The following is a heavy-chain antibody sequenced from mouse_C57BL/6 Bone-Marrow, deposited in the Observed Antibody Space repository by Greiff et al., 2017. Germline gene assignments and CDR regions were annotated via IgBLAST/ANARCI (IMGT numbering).Heavy chain of an antibody. Sequence: QVQLQQSGPELVKPGASVKISCKASGYAFSRSWMNWVKQRPGKGLEWIGRIYPGDGDTNYNGKFKGKATLTADKSSSTAYMQLSSLTSEDSAVYFCAREGSNYGFYYAMDYWGQGTSVTVSS. V-gene: IGHV1-82*01. CDR2: IYPGDGDT. CDR1: GYAFSRSW. D-gene: IGHD2-5*01. J-gene: IGHJ4*01. CDR3: AREGSNYGFYYAMDY.